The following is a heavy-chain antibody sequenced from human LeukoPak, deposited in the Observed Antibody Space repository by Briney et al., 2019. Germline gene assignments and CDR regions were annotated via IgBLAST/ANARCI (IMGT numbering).Heavy chain of an antibody. J-gene: IGHJ6*02. CDR1: GFTFSDYY. CDR2: ISSSGSTI. Sequence: GGSLRLSCAASGFTFSDYYMSWIRQAPGKGLEWVSYISSSGSTIYYADSVKGRFTISRDNAKNSLYLQMNSLRAEDTAVYYCARGGRIAAAGTLYYYYYGMDVWGQRTTVTVSS. D-gene: IGHD6-13*01. V-gene: IGHV3-11*01. CDR3: ARGGRIAAAGTLYYYYYGMDV.